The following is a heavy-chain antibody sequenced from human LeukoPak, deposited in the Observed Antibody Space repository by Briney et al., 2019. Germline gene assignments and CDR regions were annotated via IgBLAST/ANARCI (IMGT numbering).Heavy chain of an antibody. J-gene: IGHJ4*02. CDR1: VYTFTPYG. CDR3: ERDPPRYYDILTGYFNYFDY. Sequence: APLKVSCKASVYTFTPYGITSGRQAPGHGLEWMGWISAYNGNTNDAQKLQGRVTMTTDTSTSAAYMELRSLSSDDTAVYYCERDPPRYYDILTGYFNYFDYWGQGTLVTVSS. V-gene: IGHV1-18*01. D-gene: IGHD3-9*01. CDR2: ISAYNGNT.